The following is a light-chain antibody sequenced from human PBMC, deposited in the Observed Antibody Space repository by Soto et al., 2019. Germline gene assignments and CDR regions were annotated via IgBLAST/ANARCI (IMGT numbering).Light chain of an antibody. J-gene: IGKJ3*01. CDR1: QSLSYNSNNRTR. V-gene: IGKV4-1*01. Sequence: DIVMTQSPDSLAVSQGERATISCRSSQSLSYNSNNRTRLAWYQQRPGQSPKLLIYWASTRESGVPDRFSGSGFGTDFTLTISSLQAADVAVYYCQQYYIPPLTFGPGTKVDLK. CDR3: QQYYIPPLT. CDR2: WAS.